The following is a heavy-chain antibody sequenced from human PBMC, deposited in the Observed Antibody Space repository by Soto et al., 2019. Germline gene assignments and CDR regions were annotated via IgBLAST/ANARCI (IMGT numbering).Heavy chain of an antibody. J-gene: IGHJ6*02. CDR2: RSYEGSKT. V-gene: IGHV3-30*18. CDR3: AQDNWAAYSGSAIRNDLDV. Sequence: QVQMVESGGGVVQPGRSLRLSCAASGFTFSDYGIHWVRQAPGKGLEWVAVRSYEGSKTYYADSVKGRFTISRDNSKNTLYLQMASLRPEDTAVYYCAQDNWAAYSGSAIRNDLDVWGQGTTVTVSS. D-gene: IGHD1-26*01. CDR1: GFTFSDYG.